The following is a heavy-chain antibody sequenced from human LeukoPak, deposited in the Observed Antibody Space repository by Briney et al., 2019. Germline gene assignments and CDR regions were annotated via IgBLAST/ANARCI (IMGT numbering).Heavy chain of an antibody. V-gene: IGHV3-74*01. CDR3: ATSLGPLTDY. CDR2: VNSDGSGT. CDR1: GFSFSSNW. Sequence: GGSLRLSCAASGFSFSSNWMHWVRQAPGKGLVWVSRVNSDGSGTSYADSVKGRFTISRDIAKNTLYLQMNSLRAEDTAVYYCATSLGPLTDYWGQGTLVTVSS. J-gene: IGHJ4*02. D-gene: IGHD7-27*01.